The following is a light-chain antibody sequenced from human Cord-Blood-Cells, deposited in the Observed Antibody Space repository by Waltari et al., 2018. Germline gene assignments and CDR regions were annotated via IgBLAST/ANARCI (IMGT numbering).Light chain of an antibody. V-gene: IGLV3-25*03. J-gene: IGLJ2*01. CDR2: KDS. CDR3: QSADSSGTYVV. CDR1: ALPTQY. Sequence: SYELTQPPSVSVSPGQTARITCSGDALPTQYAYWYQQKPGQAPVLVIYKDSERHSGIPERFSGSSSGTTVTLTISGVQAEDEADYYCQSADSSGTYVVFGGGTKLTVL.